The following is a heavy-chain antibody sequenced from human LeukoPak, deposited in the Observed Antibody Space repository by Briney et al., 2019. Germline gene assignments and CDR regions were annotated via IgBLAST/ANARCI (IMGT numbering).Heavy chain of an antibody. D-gene: IGHD4-11*01. J-gene: IGHJ4*02. CDR1: GFTFSHYA. CDR2: ASGSGANT. CDR3: TKDQIGYSKPIDC. Sequence: PGASLTLSCAASGFTFSHYAMSWVRQAPGKGLEWVSTASGSGANTYYADSVKGRFTISRDNSKNTLYLQMNSLTAEDTALYNCTKDQIGYSKPIDCWGQGTLVTVSS. V-gene: IGHV3-23*01.